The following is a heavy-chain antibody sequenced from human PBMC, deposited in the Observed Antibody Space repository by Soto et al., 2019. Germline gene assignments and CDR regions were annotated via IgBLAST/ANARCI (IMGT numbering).Heavy chain of an antibody. V-gene: IGHV3-23*01. D-gene: IGHD5-18*01. CDR3: AKKAAMVPRD. CDR1: GFTFSSNG. Sequence: GGSLRLSCATSGFTFSSNGMSWVRQAPGKGLDWVSGISGSGRNTYYADSVKGRFTISRDNSKNTLFLQMNSLRAEDTAVYYCAKKAAMVPRDWGQGTLVTLSS. J-gene: IGHJ4*02. CDR2: ISGSGRNT.